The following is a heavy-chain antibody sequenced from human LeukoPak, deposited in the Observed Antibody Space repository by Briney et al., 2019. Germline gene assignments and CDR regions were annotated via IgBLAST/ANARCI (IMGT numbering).Heavy chain of an antibody. D-gene: IGHD4-17*01. CDR1: GFTFSSYG. CDR3: AKDLTTVTPYDF. CDR2: ISGSGGST. Sequence: TGGSLRLSCAASGFTFSSYGMSWVRQAPGKGLEWVSGISGSGGSTYYADSVKGRFTISRDNSKNTLFLQMNSLRADDTAVYYCAKDLTTVTPYDFWGQGTLVTVSS. V-gene: IGHV3-23*01. J-gene: IGHJ4*02.